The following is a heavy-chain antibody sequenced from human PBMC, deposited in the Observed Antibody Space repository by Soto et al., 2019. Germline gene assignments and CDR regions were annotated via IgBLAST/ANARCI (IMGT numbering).Heavy chain of an antibody. V-gene: IGHV3-23*01. CDR2: ISGNGDTT. D-gene: IGHD3-3*01. CDR3: ARDQSRITIFGVLPSDY. CDR1: GFTFSRYA. Sequence: EVQLLGSGGGLVQPGGSLRLSCAASGFTFSRYAMSWVRQAPGKGLQWVSGISGNGDTTHYADSVKGRFTISRDSSKNTLYLQMNSLRAEDTAVYYCARDQSRITIFGVLPSDYWGQGTLVTVSS. J-gene: IGHJ4*02.